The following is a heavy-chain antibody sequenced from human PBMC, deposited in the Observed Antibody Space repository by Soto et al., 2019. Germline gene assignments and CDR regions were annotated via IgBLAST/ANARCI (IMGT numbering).Heavy chain of an antibody. CDR2: ISIGSGSI. V-gene: IGHV3-48*02. Sequence: PGGSLRLSCAASGFTFSNYAMNWVRQAPGKGLEWVSYISIGSGSIFYADSVKGRFTISRDDAKNSLFLQMNTLRDEDTAVYYCVRDHRWDFDFWGQGTMVTVSS. J-gene: IGHJ3*01. D-gene: IGHD1-26*01. CDR1: GFTFSNYA. CDR3: VRDHRWDFDF.